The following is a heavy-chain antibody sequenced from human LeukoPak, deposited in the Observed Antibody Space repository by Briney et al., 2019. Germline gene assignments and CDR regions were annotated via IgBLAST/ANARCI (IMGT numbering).Heavy chain of an antibody. Sequence: PGGSLRLSCAASGFSFDEYAMHWVRQRPGKGLEWVSLMSGDGTSTYYADSVKGRFTISRDNSKNSLYLQMNSLRTEDTALYYCTKPKTRWMVTTYFDYWGQGTLVTVSS. CDR2: MSGDGTST. CDR3: TKPKTRWMVTTYFDY. CDR1: GFSFDEYA. V-gene: IGHV3-43*02. J-gene: IGHJ4*02. D-gene: IGHD5-24*01.